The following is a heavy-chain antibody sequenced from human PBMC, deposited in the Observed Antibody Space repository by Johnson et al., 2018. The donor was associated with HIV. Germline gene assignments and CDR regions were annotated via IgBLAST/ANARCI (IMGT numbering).Heavy chain of an antibody. Sequence: VQLVESGGGVVQPGRSLRLSCAASGFTFDDYAMHWVRQAPGKGLEWVSGISWNSGSIGYADSVKGRFTISRDNAKNSLYLQMNSLRAEDTALYYCAILAGLDYGDSLDAFDIWGQGTMVTVSS. CDR1: GFTFDDYA. D-gene: IGHD4-17*01. CDR3: AILAGLDYGDSLDAFDI. V-gene: IGHV3-9*01. CDR2: ISWNSGSI. J-gene: IGHJ3*02.